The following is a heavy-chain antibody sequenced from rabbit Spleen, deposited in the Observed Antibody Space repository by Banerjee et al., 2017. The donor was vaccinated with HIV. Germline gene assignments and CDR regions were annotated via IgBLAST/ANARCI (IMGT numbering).Heavy chain of an antibody. D-gene: IGHD1-1*01. CDR2: IDAGSSDFT. CDR1: GFSFGISDY. V-gene: IGHV1S45*01. J-gene: IGHJ6*01. Sequence: QQQLEESGGGLVQPEGSLTLTCTASGFSFGISDYMCWVRQAPGKGLEWIACIDAGSSDFTYHASWAKGRFTISKTSSTTVTLQATSLAAADTATYFCARDSSTSFSSYGMDLWGPGTLVTVS. CDR3: ARDSSTSFSSYGMDL.